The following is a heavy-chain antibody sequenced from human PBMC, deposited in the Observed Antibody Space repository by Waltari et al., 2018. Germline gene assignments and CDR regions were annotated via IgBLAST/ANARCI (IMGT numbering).Heavy chain of an antibody. Sequence: QVQLVESGGGVVQPGRSLRLSCAASGFTVSSYAMHGVRQAPGKGLEWVAVISYDGSSKYYADSVKGRFTISRDNSKNTLYLQMNSLRAEDTAVYYCARDKYGSSWYYFDYWGQGTLVTVSS. CDR2: ISYDGSSK. CDR3: ARDKYGSSWYYFDY. V-gene: IGHV3-30-3*01. CDR1: GFTVSSYA. D-gene: IGHD6-13*01. J-gene: IGHJ4*02.